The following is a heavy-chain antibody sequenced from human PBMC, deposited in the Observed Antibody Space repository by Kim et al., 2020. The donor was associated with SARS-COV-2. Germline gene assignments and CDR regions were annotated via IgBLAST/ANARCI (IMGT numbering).Heavy chain of an antibody. J-gene: IGHJ6*02. D-gene: IGHD3-10*01. CDR2: INSDGSST. CDR3: ARDFYGSGSYLYYYYYGMDV. CDR1: GFTFSSYW. V-gene: IGHV3-74*01. Sequence: GGSLRLSCAASGFTFSSYWMHWVRQAPGKGLVWVSRINSDGSSTNYADSVKGRFTISRDNAKNTLYLQMNSLRAEDTAVYSCARDFYGSGSYLYYYYYGMDVWGQGTAVTVSS.